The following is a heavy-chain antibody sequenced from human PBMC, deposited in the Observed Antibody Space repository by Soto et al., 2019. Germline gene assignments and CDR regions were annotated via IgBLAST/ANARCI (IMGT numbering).Heavy chain of an antibody. J-gene: IGHJ6*02. V-gene: IGHV5-51*01. CDR2: IYPGDSDT. CDR1: GYSFTSYW. Sequence: GESLKISCKGSGYSFTSYWIGWVRQMPGKGLEWMGIIYPGDSDTRYSPSFQGQVTISADKSISTAYLQWSSLKASDTAVYYCARDLGYCSGGSCYHYGMDVWGQGTTVTVSS. D-gene: IGHD2-15*01. CDR3: ARDLGYCSGGSCYHYGMDV.